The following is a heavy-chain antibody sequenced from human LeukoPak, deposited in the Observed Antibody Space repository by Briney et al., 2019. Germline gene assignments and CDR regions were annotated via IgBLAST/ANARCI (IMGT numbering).Heavy chain of an antibody. CDR1: GVNVSSHA. Sequence: PGRSLRLSCAASGVNVSSHAMHWVRQAPGKGLEWVAVISYDGRNKYYADSVKGRFTISRDNSKNTLYLQMNSLRAEDTAVYYCAREQKFNYYDSSGYPDYWGQGTLVTVSS. CDR3: AREQKFNYYDSSGYPDY. V-gene: IGHV3-30*04. D-gene: IGHD3-22*01. CDR2: ISYDGRNK. J-gene: IGHJ4*02.